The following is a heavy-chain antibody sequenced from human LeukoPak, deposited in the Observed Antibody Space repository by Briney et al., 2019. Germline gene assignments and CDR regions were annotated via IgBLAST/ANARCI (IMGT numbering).Heavy chain of an antibody. CDR2: IYYSGST. J-gene: IGHJ5*02. CDR1: GGSISSSSYY. Sequence: SETLSLTCTVSGGSISSSSYYWGWIRQPPGKGLEWIGYIYYSGSTNYNPSLKSRVTISVDTSKNQFSLKLSSVTAADTAVYYCARGDSMLLGVIDEIDPWGQGTLVTVSS. V-gene: IGHV4-61*05. D-gene: IGHD3-10*01. CDR3: ARGDSMLLGVIDEIDP.